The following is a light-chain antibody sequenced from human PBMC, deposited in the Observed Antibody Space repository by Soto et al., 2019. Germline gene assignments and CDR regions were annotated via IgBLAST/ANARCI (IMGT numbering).Light chain of an antibody. CDR2: DAS. V-gene: IGKV3-11*01. Sequence: EIVLTQSPATLSLSPGERATLSCRASQSVSNYLTWYQQKPGQPPRLLIYDASNRATGIPARFSGSGSGTDFTLTISSLEPEDFAVYYCQQYNNWPAMYTFGQGTKLEIK. J-gene: IGKJ2*01. CDR3: QQYNNWPAMYT. CDR1: QSVSNY.